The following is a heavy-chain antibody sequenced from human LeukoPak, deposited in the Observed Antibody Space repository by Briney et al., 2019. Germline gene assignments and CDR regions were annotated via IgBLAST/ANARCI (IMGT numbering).Heavy chain of an antibody. Sequence: PSETLSLTCTVSGGSISSSSYSWGWIRKPPGKGLEWIGSMYYSGSTYYNPSLKSRVTIYVDTSKNQFTLKLTSVTAADTAVYYRARRDGQVASDFDYWGQGTLVTVSS. V-gene: IGHV4-39*01. CDR2: MYYSGST. CDR3: ARRDGQVASDFDY. CDR1: GGSISSSSYS. J-gene: IGHJ4*02. D-gene: IGHD6-6*01.